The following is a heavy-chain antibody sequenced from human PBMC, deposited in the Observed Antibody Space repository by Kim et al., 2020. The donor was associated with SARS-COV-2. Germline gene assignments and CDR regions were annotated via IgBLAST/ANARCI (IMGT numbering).Heavy chain of an antibody. V-gene: IGHV3-74*01. CDR3: ARVPGTWFDP. CDR2: T. J-gene: IGHJ5*02. Sequence: TSSANSGKGRFTSARDNATNTLYLQMNGLRAEDTAVYYCARVPGTWFDPWGQGTLVTVSS.